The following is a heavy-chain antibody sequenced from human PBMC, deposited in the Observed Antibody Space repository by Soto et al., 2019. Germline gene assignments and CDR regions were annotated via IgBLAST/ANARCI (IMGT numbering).Heavy chain of an antibody. CDR1: GFTFSSYG. CDR3: AGAVVEDSSGYPYYFDY. V-gene: IGHV3-33*01. CDR2: IWYDGSSK. J-gene: IGHJ4*02. Sequence: GGSLRLSCAASGFTFSSYGMHWVRQAPGKGLEWVAVIWYDGSSKYYADSVKGRFTISRDNSKNTLYLQMNSLRAEDSAVYDCAGAVVEDSSGYPYYFDYWGQGTLVTVSS. D-gene: IGHD3-22*01.